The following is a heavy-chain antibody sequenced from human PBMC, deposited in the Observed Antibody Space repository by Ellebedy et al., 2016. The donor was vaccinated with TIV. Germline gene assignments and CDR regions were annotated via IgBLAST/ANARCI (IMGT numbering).Heavy chain of an antibody. Sequence: AASVKVSCKASGYTFTTYGISWVRQAPGRGLEWMGWLSSYNGSTKYAQKFQGRVTMTKDTSTSTTYMELRGLRSDDTALYYCARIGGGVSGTSFDVWGQGTIVTVSS. CDR3: ARIGGGVSGTSFDV. J-gene: IGHJ3*01. CDR1: GYTFTTYG. D-gene: IGHD3-16*01. V-gene: IGHV1-18*04. CDR2: LSSYNGST.